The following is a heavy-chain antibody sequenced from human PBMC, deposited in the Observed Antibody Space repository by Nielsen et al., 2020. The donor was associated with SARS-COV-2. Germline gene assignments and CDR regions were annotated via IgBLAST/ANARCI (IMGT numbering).Heavy chain of an antibody. J-gene: IGHJ4*02. CDR1: GFIFRHVW. CDR2: LRSKTEGGAR. CDR3: TTDLGSYYFDY. V-gene: IGHV3-15*01. Sequence: GGSLRLSCAASGFIFRHVWMSWVRQAPGKGLEWVGRLRSKTEGGARDYAAPVKGRFTISRDDSKNMLDLQMNSLKTEDTAVYYCTTDLGSYYFDYWGQGTLVTVSS. D-gene: IGHD2-21*01.